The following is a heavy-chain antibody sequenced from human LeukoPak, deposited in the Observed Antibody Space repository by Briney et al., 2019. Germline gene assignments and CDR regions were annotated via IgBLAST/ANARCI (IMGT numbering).Heavy chain of an antibody. J-gene: IGHJ5*02. CDR3: AREAILPPHKRFDP. D-gene: IGHD1-26*01. Sequence: PGGSLRLSCAASGFTFSSYAMSWVRQAPGKGLEWVSGSGSGGSTYYADSVKGRFTISRDNSKNTLYLQMNSLRAEDTAVYYCAREAILPPHKRFDPWGQGTLVTVSS. CDR1: GFTFSSYA. CDR2: SGSGGST. V-gene: IGHV3-23*01.